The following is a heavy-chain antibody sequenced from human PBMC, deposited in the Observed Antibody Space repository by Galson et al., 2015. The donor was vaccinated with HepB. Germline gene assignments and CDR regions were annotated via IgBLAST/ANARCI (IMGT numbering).Heavy chain of an antibody. CDR1: GLSFSSSA. Sequence: SLRPSCAASGLSFSSSAMRWARQSPGKGLEWVSAISGSGGSTYYAASVKGRFTISRDNSKNTLYLQMNGLRAEDTAVYYCAKAPGGSVRGVIMDYWGQGTLVTVSS. CDR3: AKAPGGSVRGVIMDY. CDR2: ISGSGGST. V-gene: IGHV3-23*01. D-gene: IGHD3-10*01. J-gene: IGHJ4*02.